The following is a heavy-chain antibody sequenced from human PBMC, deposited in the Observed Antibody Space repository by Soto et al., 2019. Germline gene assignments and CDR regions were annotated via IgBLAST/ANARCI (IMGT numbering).Heavy chain of an antibody. J-gene: IGHJ4*02. CDR1: GFTFNTYA. D-gene: IGHD5-18*01. V-gene: IGHV3-23*01. CDR3: ARGDGYNYFGY. CDR2: ISGSGGST. Sequence: EVPLLESGGGLVQPGGSLRLSCAASGFTFNTYAMSWVRQAPGKGLEWVSAISGSGGSTYYADSVKGRFTISRDNSKNTLYLQIKRLRAEDTAVYYCARGDGYNYFGYRGQGTLVTVSS.